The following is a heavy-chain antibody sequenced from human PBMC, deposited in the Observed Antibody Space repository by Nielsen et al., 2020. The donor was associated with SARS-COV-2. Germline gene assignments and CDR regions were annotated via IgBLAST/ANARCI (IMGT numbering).Heavy chain of an antibody. Sequence: GESLKISCAASGFSFSIYAMSWVRQAPGKGLEWVAVISYDGSNKYYADSVKGRFTISRDNSKNTLYLQMNSLRAEDTAVYYCAKDGYCSSTSCGVAFDIWGQGTMVTVSS. CDR2: ISYDGSNK. D-gene: IGHD2-2*03. CDR3: AKDGYCSSTSCGVAFDI. V-gene: IGHV3-30*18. CDR1: GFSFSIYA. J-gene: IGHJ3*02.